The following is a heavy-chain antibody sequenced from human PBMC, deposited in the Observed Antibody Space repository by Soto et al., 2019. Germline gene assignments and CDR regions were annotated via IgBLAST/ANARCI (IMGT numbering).Heavy chain of an antibody. Sequence: QVQLLESGGGVVQPGRSLRLSCTVSAFSFTTYGMHWVRQAPGKGLEWVAIVWADGTTKYYADSVRDRFTISRDNSKNTLYLQMNSLRAEDTAVYYCATGRPRAVSTFPLFESWGQGTLVTVSS. CDR2: VWADGTTK. D-gene: IGHD3-3*02. J-gene: IGHJ4*02. CDR1: AFSFTTYG. CDR3: ATGRPRAVSTFPLFES. V-gene: IGHV3-33*01.